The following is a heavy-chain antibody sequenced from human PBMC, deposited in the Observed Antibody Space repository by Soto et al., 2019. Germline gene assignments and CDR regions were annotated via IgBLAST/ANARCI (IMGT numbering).Heavy chain of an antibody. Sequence: GGALRLSCAASGFTFSSYAMSWVRQAPGKGLEWVSAISGSGGSTYYADSVKGRFTISRDNSKNTLYLQMNSLRAEDTAVYYCAKVIGLEWLGPYYFDYRGQGTLVTVSS. CDR3: AKVIGLEWLGPYYFDY. D-gene: IGHD3-3*01. J-gene: IGHJ4*02. CDR2: ISGSGGST. CDR1: GFTFSSYA. V-gene: IGHV3-23*01.